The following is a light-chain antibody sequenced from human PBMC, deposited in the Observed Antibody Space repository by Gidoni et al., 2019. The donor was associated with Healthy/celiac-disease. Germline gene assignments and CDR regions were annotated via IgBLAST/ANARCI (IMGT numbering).Light chain of an antibody. Sequence: EIVLTQSPATLSLSPGERATLSCRASQTVSSYLVWYQQKPGQAPRLLIYDAANRATGIPARFSGGGSGTDFTLTISSLEPEDFAVYYCQQRSNWPAITFXXXTRLEIK. J-gene: IGKJ5*01. V-gene: IGKV3-11*01. CDR3: QQRSNWPAIT. CDR1: QTVSSY. CDR2: DAA.